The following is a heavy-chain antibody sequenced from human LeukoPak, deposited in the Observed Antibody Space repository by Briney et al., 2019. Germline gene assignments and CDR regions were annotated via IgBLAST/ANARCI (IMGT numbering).Heavy chain of an antibody. CDR3: ASGFYEPFDR. Sequence: SSETLSLTCSVSGASVSSSHWNWIRQSPGKGLEWIANVDYNGSTKYNPSLRGRGTMSLDTSKNQFHLKLESVTAADTARYFCASGFYEPFDRWGQGTLVTVSS. CDR1: GASVSSSH. J-gene: IGHJ5*02. V-gene: IGHV4-59*02. CDR2: VDYNGST. D-gene: IGHD2/OR15-2a*01.